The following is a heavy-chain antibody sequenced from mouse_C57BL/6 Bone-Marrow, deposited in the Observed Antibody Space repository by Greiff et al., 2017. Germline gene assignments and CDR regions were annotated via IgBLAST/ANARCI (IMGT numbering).Heavy chain of an antibody. CDR2: IDPEAGET. CDR3: ARRLGREYFDY. J-gene: IGHJ2*01. V-gene: IGHV14-2*01. CDR1: GFNIKDYY. Sequence: FQLQQSGAELVKPGASVKLSCTASGFNIKDYYMHWVKQRTEQGLEWIGRIDPEAGETKYAPKFPGKATITADTSSNTAYLQLSSLTSEDTAVYYCARRLGREYFDYWGQGTTLTVSS. D-gene: IGHD4-1*01.